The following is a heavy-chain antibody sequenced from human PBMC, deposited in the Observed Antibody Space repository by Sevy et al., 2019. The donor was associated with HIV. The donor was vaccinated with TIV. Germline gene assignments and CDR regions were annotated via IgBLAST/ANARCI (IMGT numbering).Heavy chain of an antibody. J-gene: IGHJ4*02. Sequence: GGSLRLSCVASGFSVSSNYKAWVRQTPGRGLQYVSLIYTSGNTYYADSVKGRFTISRDDSRNTVFLQMNNLRVDDTAFYYCATRQGTLIQWALHYWGPGALVTVSS. CDR2: IYTSGNT. V-gene: IGHV3-53*01. D-gene: IGHD1-26*01. CDR1: GFSVSSNY. CDR3: ATRQGTLIQWALHY.